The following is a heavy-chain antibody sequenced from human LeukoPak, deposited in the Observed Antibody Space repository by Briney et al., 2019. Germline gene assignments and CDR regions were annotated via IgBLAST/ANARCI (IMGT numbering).Heavy chain of an antibody. Sequence: SETLSLTCTVSGGSISSYYWSWIRQPPGKGLEWIGYIYYSGSTNYNPSLKSRVTMSVDTSKNQFSLKLSSVTAADTAVYYCARSDTAMAYYFDYWGQGTLVTVSS. CDR2: IYYSGST. D-gene: IGHD5-18*01. CDR3: ARSDTAMAYYFDY. CDR1: GGSISSYY. J-gene: IGHJ4*02. V-gene: IGHV4-59*01.